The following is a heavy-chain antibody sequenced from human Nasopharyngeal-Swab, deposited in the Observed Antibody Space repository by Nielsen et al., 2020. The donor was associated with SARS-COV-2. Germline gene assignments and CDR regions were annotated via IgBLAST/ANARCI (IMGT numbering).Heavy chain of an antibody. V-gene: IGHV3-74*01. J-gene: IGHJ3*02. CDR3: ARVDVHDAFDI. CDR1: EFAFSSYW. D-gene: IGHD3-16*01. Sequence: GESLKIPFAASEFAFSSYWMHWVRQAPDKGLVWVSRINSDGTRTNYADSVTGRFTISRDNAKNTLYLQMNSLRAEDTAVYYCARVDVHDAFDIWGQGTMVTVSS. CDR2: INSDGTRT.